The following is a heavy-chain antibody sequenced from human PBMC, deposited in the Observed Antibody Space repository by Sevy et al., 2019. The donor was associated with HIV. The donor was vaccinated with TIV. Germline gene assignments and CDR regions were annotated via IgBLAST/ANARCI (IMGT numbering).Heavy chain of an antibody. J-gene: IGHJ4*02. CDR3: ARDVTGNYYVDY. CDR1: GYTFTDYG. CDR2: INPSDGNR. D-gene: IGHD1-26*01. Sequence: ASVKVSCKTSGYTFTDYGIGWVRQAPGQGLEWVSWINPSDGNRNYAQRLQGRVTMTTDTSTRTAYMELWGLRSDDTAIYYCARDVTGNYYVDYWGQGTLVTVSS. V-gene: IGHV1-18*01.